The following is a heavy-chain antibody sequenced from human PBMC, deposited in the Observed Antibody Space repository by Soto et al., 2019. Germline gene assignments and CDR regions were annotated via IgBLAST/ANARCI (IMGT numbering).Heavy chain of an antibody. CDR1: GHTLTELS. J-gene: IGHJ4*02. CDR2: FDPEDGET. Sequence: QVQLVQSGAEVRKPGASVKVSCKVSGHTLTELSMHWVRQAPGKGLEWMGGFDPEDGETISAQKFQGRVTVTEDTSTDSTFLELSSLRSEDTAVYNCAAGGTRWLHSPFDYWGQGTLVTISS. V-gene: IGHV1-24*01. D-gene: IGHD1-1*01. CDR3: AAGGTRWLHSPFDY.